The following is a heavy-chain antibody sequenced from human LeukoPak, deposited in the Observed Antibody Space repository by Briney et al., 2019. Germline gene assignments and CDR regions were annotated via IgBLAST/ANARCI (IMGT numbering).Heavy chain of an antibody. V-gene: IGHV1-8*01. J-gene: IGHJ4*02. CDR3: ARVEFEWFGDPDMVFLY. CDR1: GYTFTSFD. Sequence: ASVKVSCKASGYTFTSFDINWVRQATGQGLEWMGWMNPNSGNTGYAQKFQGRVTMTRDMSTSTVYMELSSLRSEDTAVYYCARVEFEWFGDPDMVFLYWGQGTLVTVSS. CDR2: MNPNSGNT. D-gene: IGHD3-10*01.